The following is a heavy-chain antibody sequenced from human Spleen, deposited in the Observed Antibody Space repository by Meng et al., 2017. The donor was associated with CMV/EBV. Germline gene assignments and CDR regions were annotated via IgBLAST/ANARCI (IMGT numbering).Heavy chain of an antibody. CDR1: GGSISSSNW. V-gene: IGHV4-4*02. CDR3: ARDPTSRDGYKD. Sequence: CAASGGSISSSNWWSWVRQPPGKGLEWIGEISHSGSTNYNPSLKSRVTISVDKSKNQFSLKLSSVTAADTAVYYCARDPTSRDGYKDWGQGTLVTVSS. J-gene: IGHJ4*02. D-gene: IGHD5-24*01. CDR2: ISHSGST.